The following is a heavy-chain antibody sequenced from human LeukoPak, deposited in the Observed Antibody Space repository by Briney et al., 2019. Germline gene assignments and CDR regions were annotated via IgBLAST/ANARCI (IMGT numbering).Heavy chain of an antibody. V-gene: IGHV1-69*13. CDR2: IIPIFGTA. D-gene: IGHD1-26*01. CDR3: ARRYSGSSTDAFDI. Sequence: SVKVSCKASGGTFSSYAISWVRQAPGQGLEWMGGIIPIFGTANYAQKFQGRVTITADESTSTAYMELSSLRSEDTAVYYCARRYSGSSTDAFDIWGQGTMVTVSS. J-gene: IGHJ3*02. CDR1: GGTFSSYA.